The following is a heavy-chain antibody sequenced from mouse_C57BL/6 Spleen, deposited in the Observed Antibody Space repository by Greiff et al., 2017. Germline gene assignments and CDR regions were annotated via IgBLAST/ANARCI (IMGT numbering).Heavy chain of an antibody. Sequence: EVKLMESGGGLVQPGGSMKLSCVASGFTFSNYWMNWVRQSPEKGLEWVAQIRLKSDNYATHYAESVKGRFTISRDDSKSSVYLQMNNLRAEDTGIYYCTGDGMDYDNYWGQGTTLTVSS. D-gene: IGHD2-4*01. CDR2: IRLKSDNYAT. CDR1: GFTFSNYW. V-gene: IGHV6-3*01. J-gene: IGHJ2*01. CDR3: TGDGMDYDNY.